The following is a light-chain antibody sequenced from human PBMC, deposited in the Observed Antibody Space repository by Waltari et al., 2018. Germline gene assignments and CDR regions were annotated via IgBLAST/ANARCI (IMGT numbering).Light chain of an antibody. J-gene: IGKJ2*01. V-gene: IGKV4-1*01. CDR3: QQYYSIPYT. CDR1: QNILFSSNSKNY. CDR2: WAS. Sequence: DIVMTQSPDSLAVSLRDRATITCKSSQNILFSSNSKNYLAWYQHKPGQPPKLLIYWASTRESGVPDRFSGSGSETDFTLTISSLQAEDVAVYYCQQYYSIPYTFGQGTKLEIK.